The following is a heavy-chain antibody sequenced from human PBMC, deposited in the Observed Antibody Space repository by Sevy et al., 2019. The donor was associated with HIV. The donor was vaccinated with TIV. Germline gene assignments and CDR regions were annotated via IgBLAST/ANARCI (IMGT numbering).Heavy chain of an antibody. CDR2: ISYDGINK. D-gene: IGHD3-9*01. V-gene: IGHV3-30*18. Sequence: GGSLRLSCEVSGLSVTNNGMHWVRQAPGKGLEWVEVISYDGINKYYGDSVKGRFIISRDRSKNTLYLQMNILRIEDTAVDYCAKDFTGFYGMDVWGQGTSVTVSS. CDR3: AKDFTGFYGMDV. J-gene: IGHJ6*02. CDR1: GLSVTNNG.